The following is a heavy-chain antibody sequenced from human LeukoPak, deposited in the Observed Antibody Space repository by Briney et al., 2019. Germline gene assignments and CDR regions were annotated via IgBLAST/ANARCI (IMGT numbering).Heavy chain of an antibody. Sequence: PGGSLRLSCAASGFTFSSYEMHWVRQAPGKGLEWVSYISSSGSTIYYADSVKGRFTISRDNAKNSLYLQMNSLRAEDTAVYYCARDDGDAFDIWGQGTMVTVSS. CDR1: GFTFSSYE. V-gene: IGHV3-48*03. J-gene: IGHJ3*02. CDR3: ARDDGDAFDI. CDR2: ISSSGSTI.